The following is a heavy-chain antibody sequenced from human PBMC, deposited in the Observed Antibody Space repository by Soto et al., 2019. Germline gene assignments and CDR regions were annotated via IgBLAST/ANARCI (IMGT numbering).Heavy chain of an antibody. D-gene: IGHD3-10*01. CDR1: GFTFSSYS. CDR2: ISSSSSTI. CDR3: ARENKLLLWFGELLSSPTDYYYYGMDV. J-gene: IGHJ6*02. V-gene: IGHV3-48*02. Sequence: GGSLRLSCAASGFTFSSYSMNWVRQAPGKGLEWVSYISSSSSTIYYADSVKGRFTISRDNAKNSLYLQMNSLRDEDTAVYYCARENKLLLWFGELLSSPTDYYYYGMDVWGQGTTVTVSS.